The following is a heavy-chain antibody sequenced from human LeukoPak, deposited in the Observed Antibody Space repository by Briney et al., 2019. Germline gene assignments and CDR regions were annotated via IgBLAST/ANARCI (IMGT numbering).Heavy chain of an antibody. CDR2: MYSNGGGR. D-gene: IGHD1-7*01. J-gene: IGHJ6*03. V-gene: IGHV4-39*01. CDR1: GGSMITDTFY. Sequence: PSETLSLTCTVSGGSMITDTFYWVWISQPPGKGLEWIANMYSNGGGRQYNRSLTNRVSISVDTSKNQFFLNLNSVTAADTAIYYCTRRTYSTYMDVWGQGTTVTVSS. CDR3: TRRTYSTYMDV.